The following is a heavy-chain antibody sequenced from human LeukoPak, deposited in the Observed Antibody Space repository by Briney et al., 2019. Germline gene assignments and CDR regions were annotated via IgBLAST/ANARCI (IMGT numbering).Heavy chain of an antibody. CDR1: GFTFSSYA. D-gene: IGHD4-17*01. CDR2: ISYDGSNK. V-gene: IGHV3-30-3*01. Sequence: GGSLRLSCAASGFTFSSYAMHWVRQAPGKGLEWVAVISYDGSNKYYADSVKGRFTTSRDNSKNTLYLQMTSLRVEDTATCYCAKVIWAAVTRGYFDYWGQGTLVTVSS. CDR3: AKVIWAAVTRGYFDY. J-gene: IGHJ4*02.